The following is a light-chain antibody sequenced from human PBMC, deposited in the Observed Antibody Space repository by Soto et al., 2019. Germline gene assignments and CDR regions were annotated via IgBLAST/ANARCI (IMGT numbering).Light chain of an antibody. Sequence: EIVMTQSPATLSVSPGERATLSCRASQSVSSNLAFYQQKPGQAPRLLIYGASTRATGVPARFSGSGSGTEFTLTISSLKSEDFAIYFCQQYNTWPWTFGQGTKVEIK. CDR3: QQYNTWPWT. J-gene: IGKJ1*01. CDR1: QSVSSN. CDR2: GAS. V-gene: IGKV3-15*01.